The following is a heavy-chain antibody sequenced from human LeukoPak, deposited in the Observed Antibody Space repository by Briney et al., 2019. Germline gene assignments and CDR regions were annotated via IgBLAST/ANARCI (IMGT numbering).Heavy chain of an antibody. J-gene: IGHJ4*02. Sequence: SETFLTCAVSGYSISSGYYWGWIRQPPGKGLEWIGSIYHSGSTYYNPSLKSRVTISVDTSKNQFSLKLSSVTAADTAVYYCARRSVVGATSQFDYWGQGTLVTVSS. CDR3: ARRSVVGATSQFDY. CDR2: IYHSGST. D-gene: IGHD1-26*01. CDR1: GYSISSGYY. V-gene: IGHV4-38-2*01.